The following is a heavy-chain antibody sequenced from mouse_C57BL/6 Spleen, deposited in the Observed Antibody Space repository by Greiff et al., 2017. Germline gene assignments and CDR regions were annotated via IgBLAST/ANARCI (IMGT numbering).Heavy chain of an antibody. D-gene: IGHD1-1*01. J-gene: IGHJ1*03. CDR2: IDPSDSET. CDR3: ARGLRGPWYFDV. V-gene: IGHV1-52*01. Sequence: QVQLQQPGAELVRPGSSVKLSCKASGYTFTSYWMHWVKQRPIQGLEWIGNIDPSDSETHYNQKFKDKATLTVDKSSSTAYMQLSSLTSEDSAVYYCARGLRGPWYFDVWGTGTTVTVSS. CDR1: GYTFTSYW.